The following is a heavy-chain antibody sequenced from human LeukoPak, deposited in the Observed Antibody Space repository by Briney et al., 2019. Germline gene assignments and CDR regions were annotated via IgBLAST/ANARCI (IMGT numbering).Heavy chain of an antibody. CDR1: EFTFSNYW. D-gene: IGHD5-12*01. CDR3: ARVSGENTGFDY. Sequence: GGSLRLSCAASEFTFSNYWMSWVRQAPGKGLEWVSSISSSSSYIYYADSVKGRFTISRDNAKNSLYLQMNSLRAEDTAVYYCARVSGENTGFDYWGQGTLVTVSS. CDR2: ISSSSSYI. J-gene: IGHJ4*02. V-gene: IGHV3-21*01.